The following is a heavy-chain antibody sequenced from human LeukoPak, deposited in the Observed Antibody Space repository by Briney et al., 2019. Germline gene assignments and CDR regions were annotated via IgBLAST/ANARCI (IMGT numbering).Heavy chain of an antibody. J-gene: IGHJ4*02. D-gene: IGHD2-15*01. CDR3: ARDLESLCSGGSCYSRLGEVDY. CDR1: GYTFTSYD. CDR2: ISAYNGNT. V-gene: IGHV1-18*01. Sequence: ASVKVSCKASGYTFTSYDISWVRQAPGQGLEWMGWISAYNGNTNYAQKLQGRVTMTTDTSTSTAYMELRSLRSDDTAVYYCARDLESLCSGGSCYSRLGEVDYWGQGTLVTVSS.